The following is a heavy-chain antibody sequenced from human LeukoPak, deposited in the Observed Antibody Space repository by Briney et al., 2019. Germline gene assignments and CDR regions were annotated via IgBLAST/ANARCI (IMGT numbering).Heavy chain of an antibody. CDR2: IIPIFGTA. D-gene: IGHD6-19*01. CDR3: ARSSSGWKWWIDY. V-gene: IGHV1-69*01. CDR1: GGTLSSYA. J-gene: IGHJ4*02. Sequence: ASVKVSCKASGGTLSSYAISWVRQAPGQGLEWMGGIIPIFGTANYAQKFQGRVTITADESTSTAYMELSSLRSEDTAVYYCARSSSGWKWWIDYWGQGTLVTVSS.